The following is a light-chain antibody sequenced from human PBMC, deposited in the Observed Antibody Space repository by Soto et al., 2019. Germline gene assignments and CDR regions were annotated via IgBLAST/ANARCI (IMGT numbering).Light chain of an antibody. Sequence: QSVLTQPTSVSRSPGQSITISCTGTSSDVGSYNLVSWYQQHPGKAPKLMIYEGSKRPSGVSNRFSGSKSGNTASLTISGLQAEDEADYYCCSYAGSSTYHYVFGTGTKVTVL. CDR2: EGS. J-gene: IGLJ1*01. V-gene: IGLV2-23*01. CDR1: SSDVGSYNL. CDR3: CSYAGSSTYHYV.